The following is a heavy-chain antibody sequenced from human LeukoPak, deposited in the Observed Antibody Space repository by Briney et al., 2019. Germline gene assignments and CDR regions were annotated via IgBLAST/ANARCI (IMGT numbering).Heavy chain of an antibody. Sequence: TGGSLRLSCAASGFTFTSYSMNWVRQAPGKGLEWVSYITRSSSTIHYRDSVKGRFTISRDNAKNSLYLQMNSLRDEDTAVYYCVRDPDALDYWGQGILVTVSS. CDR1: GFTFTSYS. CDR3: VRDPDALDY. J-gene: IGHJ4*02. CDR2: ITRSSSTI. V-gene: IGHV3-48*02.